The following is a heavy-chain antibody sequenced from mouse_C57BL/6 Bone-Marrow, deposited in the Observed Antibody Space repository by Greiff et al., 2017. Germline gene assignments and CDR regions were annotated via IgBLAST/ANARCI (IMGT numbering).Heavy chain of an antibody. CDR2: IYPGSGST. J-gene: IGHJ4*01. V-gene: IGHV1-55*01. D-gene: IGHD1-1*01. CDR3: ARVGYYGSSPYYYAMDY. Sequence: VQLQQPGAELVKPGASVKMSCKASGYTFTSYWLTWVKQRPGQGLEWIGDIYPGSGSTNYNEKFKSKATLTVDTSSSTAYMQLSSLTSEDSAVYYCARVGYYGSSPYYYAMDYWGQGTSVTVSS. CDR1: GYTFTSYW.